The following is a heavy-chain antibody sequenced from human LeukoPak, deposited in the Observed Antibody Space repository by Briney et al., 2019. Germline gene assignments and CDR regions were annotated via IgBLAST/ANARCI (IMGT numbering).Heavy chain of an antibody. Sequence: GGSLRLSCAASGFTFSSYWMHWVRQAPGKGLVWVSRINRDGSSTSYADSVKGRFTISRDNAKNTLYLQMNSLRAEDTAVYYCARAEYGYPGGYWGQGTLVTVSS. D-gene: IGHD4-17*01. CDR2: INRDGSST. J-gene: IGHJ4*02. V-gene: IGHV3-74*01. CDR3: ARAEYGYPGGY. CDR1: GFTFSSYW.